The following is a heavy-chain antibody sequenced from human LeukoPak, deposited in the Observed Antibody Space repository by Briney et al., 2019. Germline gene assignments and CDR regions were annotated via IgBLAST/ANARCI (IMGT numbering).Heavy chain of an antibody. V-gene: IGHV4-34*01. CDR3: ARDDYGHFDY. Sequence: TSETLSLTCAVYGGSFSGYYWSWIRQPPGKGLEWIGEINHSGSTNYNPSLKSRVTISVDTSKNQFSLKLSSVTAADTAVYYCARDDYGHFDYWGQGTLVTVSS. J-gene: IGHJ4*02. CDR1: GGSFSGYY. CDR2: INHSGST. D-gene: IGHD4-17*01.